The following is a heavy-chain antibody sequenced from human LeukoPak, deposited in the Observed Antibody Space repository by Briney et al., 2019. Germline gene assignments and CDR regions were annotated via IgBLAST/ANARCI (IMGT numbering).Heavy chain of an antibody. Sequence: ASVKVSCKASGFTFTSSAVQWVRQARGQRLEWIGWIVVGSGNTNYAQKFQERVTITRDMSTSTAYMELSSLRSEDTAVYYCTTAVISSPTDYYYGMDVWGQGTTVTVSS. CDR2: IVVGSGNT. CDR1: GFTFTSSA. D-gene: IGHD3-22*01. J-gene: IGHJ6*02. CDR3: TTAVISSPTDYYYGMDV. V-gene: IGHV1-58*01.